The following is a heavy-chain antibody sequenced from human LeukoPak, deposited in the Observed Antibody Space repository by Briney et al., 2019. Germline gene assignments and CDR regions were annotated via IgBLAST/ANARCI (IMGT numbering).Heavy chain of an antibody. D-gene: IGHD3-22*01. CDR3: AKDDSSGYYSDAFDI. CDR2: ISGSGGST. CDR1: GFTFSSYA. J-gene: IGHJ3*02. V-gene: IGHV3-23*01. Sequence: PGGSLRLSCAAPGFTFSSYAMSWVRQAPGKGLEWVSAISGSGGSTYYADSVKGRFTISRDNSKNTLYLQMNSLRAGDTAVYYCAKDDSSGYYSDAFDIWGQGTMVTVSS.